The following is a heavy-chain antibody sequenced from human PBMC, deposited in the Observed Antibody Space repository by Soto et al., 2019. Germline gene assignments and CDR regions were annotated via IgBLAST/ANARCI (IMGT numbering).Heavy chain of an antibody. D-gene: IGHD6-13*01. CDR1: GGTFSSYA. CDR2: IVPLFRTT. V-gene: IGHV1-69*06. Sequence: QVQLVQSGAEAKKPGSSVKVSCKTSGGTFSSYAISWVRQAPGQGLEWMGGIVPLFRTTNYAQKFQGRVTITAYTSTYKVYMELSGLRFGETAVYYCARGGYSSTWSNLLDRSGLDVWGQGTTVTVSS. J-gene: IGHJ6*02. CDR3: ARGGYSSTWSNLLDRSGLDV.